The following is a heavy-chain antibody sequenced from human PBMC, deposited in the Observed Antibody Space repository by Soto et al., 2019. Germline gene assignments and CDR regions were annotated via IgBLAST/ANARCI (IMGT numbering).Heavy chain of an antibody. D-gene: IGHD2-2*01. Sequence: GWSLRLSCASSGFTFSNFWMSWVRQTPGRGLEWVANIKQDGSEKKYIDSVKGRFTISRDNAKYSLYLQMNSLRAEDTAVYYCARTTILLPAAANRGAPYNYYGLDVWGQGTTVTVSS. CDR1: GFTFSNFW. CDR3: ARTTILLPAAANRGAPYNYYGLDV. CDR2: IKQDGSEK. J-gene: IGHJ6*02. V-gene: IGHV3-7*03.